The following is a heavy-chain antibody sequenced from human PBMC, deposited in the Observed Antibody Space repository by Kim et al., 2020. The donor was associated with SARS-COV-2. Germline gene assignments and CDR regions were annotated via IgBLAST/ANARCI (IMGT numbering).Heavy chain of an antibody. V-gene: IGHV3-33*01. D-gene: IGHD4-17*01. CDR1: GFTFSSYG. Sequence: GGSLRLSCAASGFTFSSYGMHWVRQAPGKGLEWVAVIWYDGSNKYYADSVKGRFTISRDNSKNTLYLQMNSLRAEDTAVYYCARDERRGGLRVSDYWGQGTLVTVSS. CDR2: IWYDGSNK. CDR3: ARDERRGGLRVSDY. J-gene: IGHJ4*02.